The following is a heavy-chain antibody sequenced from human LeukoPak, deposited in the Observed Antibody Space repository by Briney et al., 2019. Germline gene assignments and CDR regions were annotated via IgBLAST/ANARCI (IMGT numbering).Heavy chain of an antibody. CDR3: AKDNPIFGVVISYGMDV. J-gene: IGHJ6*02. CDR2: ISGSGGST. Sequence: GGSLRLSCAASGFTFSSYAMSWVRQAPGKGLEWVSDISGSGGSTYYADSVKGRFTISRDNSKNTLYLQMNSLRAEDTAVYYCAKDNPIFGVVISYGMDVWGQRTTVTVSS. D-gene: IGHD3-3*01. CDR1: GFTFSSYA. V-gene: IGHV3-23*01.